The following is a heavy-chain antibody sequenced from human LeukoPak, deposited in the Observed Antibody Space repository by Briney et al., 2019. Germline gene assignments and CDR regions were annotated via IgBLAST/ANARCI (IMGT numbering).Heavy chain of an antibody. CDR2: ISAYNGNT. CDR3: ARDPLDYGDSIWFDP. CDR1: GYTFTSYG. V-gene: IGHV1-18*01. J-gene: IGHJ5*02. Sequence: ASVKVSRKASGYTFTSYGISWVRQAPGQGLEWMGWISAYNGNTNYAQKLQGRVTMTTDTSTSTAYMELRSLRSDDTAVYYCARDPLDYGDSIWFDPWGQGTLVTVSS. D-gene: IGHD4-17*01.